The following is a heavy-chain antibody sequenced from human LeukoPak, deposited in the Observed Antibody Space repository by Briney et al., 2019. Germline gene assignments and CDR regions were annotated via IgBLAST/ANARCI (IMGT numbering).Heavy chain of an antibody. CDR2: MNPNSGGT. CDR1: GYTLTSYD. D-gene: IGHD1-1*01. V-gene: IGHV1-2*02. CDR3: ARVGPLEREGP. J-gene: IGHJ5*02. Sequence: ASVKASCKASGYTLTSYDINWVRQATGQGLEWMGWMNPNSGGTNYAQKFQGRVTMTRDTSISTAYMELSRLRSDDTAVYYCARVGPLEREGPWGQGTLVTVSS.